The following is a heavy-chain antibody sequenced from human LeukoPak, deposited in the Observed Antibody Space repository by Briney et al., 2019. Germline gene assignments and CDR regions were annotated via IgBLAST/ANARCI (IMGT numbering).Heavy chain of an antibody. Sequence: ASVKVSCKVSGYTLTELSMHWVRQAPGKGLEWMGGFDPEDGETIYAQKFQGRVTMTEDTSTDTAYMELSSLRSEDTAVYYCATEKLGGSGSYSNDAFDIWGQGTMVTVSS. V-gene: IGHV1-24*01. CDR3: ATEKLGGSGSYSNDAFDI. CDR2: FDPEDGET. J-gene: IGHJ3*02. CDR1: GYTLTELS. D-gene: IGHD3-10*01.